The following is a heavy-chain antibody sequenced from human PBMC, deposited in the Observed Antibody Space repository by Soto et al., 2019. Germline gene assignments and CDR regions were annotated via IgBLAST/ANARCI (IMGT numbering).Heavy chain of an antibody. J-gene: IGHJ4*02. CDR2: IYYSGST. CDR1: GGSISSGDYY. D-gene: IGHD3-22*01. CDR3: ARDSYDSSGSSGYSFDY. Sequence: QVQLQESGPGLVKPSQTLSLTCTVSGGSISSGDYYWNWIRQPPGKGLAWIGYIYYSGSTYYNPSLKSRVTISVDMSKNQFSLKLSSVTAADTAVYYCARDSYDSSGSSGYSFDYWGQGTLVTVSS. V-gene: IGHV4-30-4*01.